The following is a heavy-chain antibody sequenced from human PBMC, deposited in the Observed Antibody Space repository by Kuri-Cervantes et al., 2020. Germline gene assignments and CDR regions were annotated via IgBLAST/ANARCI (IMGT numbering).Heavy chain of an antibody. CDR3: AGGPLYYYDSSGYHVSAFDI. CDR2: IIPIFGTA. V-gene: IGHV1-69*13. J-gene: IGHJ3*02. CDR1: GGTFSSYA. Sequence: SVKVSCKASGGTFSSYAISWVRQAPGQGLEWMGGIIPIFGTANYAQKYQGRVTITAYQSTSTAYTELSSQRPEDRAVYYCAGGPLYYYDSSGYHVSAFDIWGQGTMVTVSS. D-gene: IGHD3-22*01.